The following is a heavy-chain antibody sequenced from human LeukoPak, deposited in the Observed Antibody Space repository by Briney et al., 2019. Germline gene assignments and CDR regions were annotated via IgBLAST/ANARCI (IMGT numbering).Heavy chain of an antibody. D-gene: IGHD2-15*01. V-gene: IGHV1-2*02. CDR1: GYTFTGYY. CDR2: INPNSGGT. J-gene: IGHJ4*02. CDR3: ARTPSIAATSLYYFDY. Sequence: ASVKVSCKAFGYTFTGYYMHWVRQAPGQGLEWMGWINPNSGGTNYAQKFQGRVTMTRDTSISTAYMELSRLRSDDTAVYYCARTPSIAATSLYYFDYWGQGTLVTVSS.